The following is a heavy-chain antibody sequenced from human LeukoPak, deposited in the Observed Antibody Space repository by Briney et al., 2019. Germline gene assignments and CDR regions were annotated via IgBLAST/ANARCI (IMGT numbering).Heavy chain of an antibody. Sequence: KPSETLSLTCSVSGGAISDNDYHWGWIRQPPGKGLEWIGNIYYSGGTYYGPSLKSRLTMSVDTSKNQFSLKLTSVTAADTAVYYCARVDYDILTGYYTDAFDIWGKGTMVTVSS. CDR3: ARVDYDILTGYYTDAFDI. V-gene: IGHV4-39*01. J-gene: IGHJ3*02. CDR2: IYYSGGT. D-gene: IGHD3-9*01. CDR1: GGAISDNDYH.